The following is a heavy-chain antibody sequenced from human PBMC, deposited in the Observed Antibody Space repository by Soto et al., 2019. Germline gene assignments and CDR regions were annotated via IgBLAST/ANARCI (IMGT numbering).Heavy chain of an antibody. D-gene: IGHD3-3*01. CDR1: DFTFTNAW. CDR2: IKSRSDGGTA. J-gene: IGHJ5*02. CDR3: TTVPYDFWSGPKGFDP. V-gene: IGHV3-15*07. Sequence: GGSLRLSCAASDFTFTNAWLNWFRQAPGKGLEWVGRIKSRSDGGTADYAAPAKGRFTISRDDSKNTLYLQMNSLKTEDTAVYYCTTVPYDFWSGPKGFDPWGQGTLVTVSS.